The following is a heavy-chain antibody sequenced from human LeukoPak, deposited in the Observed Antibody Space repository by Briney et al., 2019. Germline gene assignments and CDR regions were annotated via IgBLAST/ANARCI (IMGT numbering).Heavy chain of an antibody. CDR3: ARGWWELQSYYYYYYMDV. V-gene: IGHV1-8*03. D-gene: IGHD1-26*01. J-gene: IGHJ6*03. Sequence: ASVKVSCKASGYTFTSYDINWVRQATGQGLEWMGWMNPNSGNTGYAQKFQGRVTITRNTSISTAYMELSSLRSEDTAVYYCARGWWELQSYYYYYYMDVWGKGTTVTVSS. CDR2: MNPNSGNT. CDR1: GYTFTSYD.